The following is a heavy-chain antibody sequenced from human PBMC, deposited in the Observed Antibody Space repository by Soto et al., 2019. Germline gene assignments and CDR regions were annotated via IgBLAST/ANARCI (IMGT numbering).Heavy chain of an antibody. V-gene: IGHV4-34*01. CDR2: INHSGST. D-gene: IGHD3-10*01. CDR3: ARTLGDRRLDY. J-gene: IGHJ4*02. Sequence: SETLSLTCAVYGGSFSGYYWSWIRQPPGKGLEWIGEINHSGSTNYNPSLKSRVTISVDTSKNQFSLKLSSVTAADTAVYYCARTLGDRRLDYWGQGTLVTVSS. CDR1: GGSFSGYY.